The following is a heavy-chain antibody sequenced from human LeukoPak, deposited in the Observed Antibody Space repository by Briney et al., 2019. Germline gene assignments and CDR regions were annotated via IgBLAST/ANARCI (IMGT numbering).Heavy chain of an antibody. Sequence: ASVKVSCKASGYTFTGYYMHWVRQAPGQGLEWMGWINPNSGGTIYAQKFQGRVTMTRDTSISTAYMELSRLRSDDTAVYYCARGRITMIVVVIRDNWFDPWGQGTLVTVSS. J-gene: IGHJ5*02. V-gene: IGHV1-2*02. CDR3: ARGRITMIVVVIRDNWFDP. CDR1: GYTFTGYY. CDR2: INPNSGGT. D-gene: IGHD3-22*01.